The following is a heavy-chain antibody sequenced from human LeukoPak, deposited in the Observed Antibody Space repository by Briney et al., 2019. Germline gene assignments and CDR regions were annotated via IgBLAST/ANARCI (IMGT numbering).Heavy chain of an antibody. D-gene: IGHD1-20*01. CDR1: GFTFGDYG. V-gene: IGHV3-49*04. CDR3: IRPRRYNWNDVLDY. CDR2: IRSKAYGGTT. Sequence: GGSLRLSCTASGFTFGDYGMSWVRQAPGKGLEGVGFIRSKAYGGTTEYAASVKGRFTISRDDSTSIAYLQMNSLKTEDTAVYYCIRPRRYNWNDVLDYWGQGTLVTVSS. J-gene: IGHJ4*02.